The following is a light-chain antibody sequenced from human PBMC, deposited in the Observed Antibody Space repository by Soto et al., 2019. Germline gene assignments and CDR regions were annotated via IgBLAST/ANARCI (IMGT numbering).Light chain of an antibody. CDR3: QQYKNGPPIT. CDR2: GAS. CDR1: QSVSGN. J-gene: IGKJ2*01. V-gene: IGKV3-15*01. Sequence: EIVMTQSPATLSVSPGERATLSCRESQSVSGNLAWYQQKPGQAPRLLIYGASTRATGIPARFSGSGSGTEFTLTISSLQSEDFAVYYCQQYKNGPPITFGQGTKLEIK.